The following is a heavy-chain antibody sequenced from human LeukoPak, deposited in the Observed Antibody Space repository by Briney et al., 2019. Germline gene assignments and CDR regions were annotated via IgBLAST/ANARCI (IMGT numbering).Heavy chain of an antibody. CDR2: IYYSGST. J-gene: IGHJ4*02. V-gene: IGHV4-59*01. CDR3: ARGVTDDYVWGSYRPFDY. CDR1: GGSISSYY. D-gene: IGHD3-16*02. Sequence: SETLSLTCTVSGGSISSYYWSWIRQPPGKGLEWIGYIYYSGSTNYNPSLRSRVTISVDTSKNQFSLKLSSVTAADTAVYHCARGVTDDYVWGSYRPFDYWGQGTLVTVSS.